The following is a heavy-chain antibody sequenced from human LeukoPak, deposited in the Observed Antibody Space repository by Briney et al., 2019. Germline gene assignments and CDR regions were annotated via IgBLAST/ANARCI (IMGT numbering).Heavy chain of an antibody. Sequence: SVKVSCKASGGTFSSYAISWVRQAPGQGLEWMGGIIPIFGTANYAQKFQGRVTITADESTSTAYMELSSLRSEDTAVYYCATDYDSSGAFDYWGQGTLVTVSS. J-gene: IGHJ4*02. CDR3: ATDYDSSGAFDY. D-gene: IGHD3-22*01. V-gene: IGHV1-69*01. CDR2: IIPIFGTA. CDR1: GGTFSSYA.